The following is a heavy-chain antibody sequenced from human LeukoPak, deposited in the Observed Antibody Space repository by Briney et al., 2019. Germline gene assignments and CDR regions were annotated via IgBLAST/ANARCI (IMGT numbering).Heavy chain of an antibody. CDR3: ARDVHGDYGSGWFDP. CDR2: IMPLFGTA. Sequence: ASVKVSCKASGYTFTSYGISWVRQAPGRGLEWLGGIMPLFGTAGYAQKFQGRVTITKDESTRTVYLELTSLTSDDTAVYYCARDVHGDYGSGWFDPWGQGTLVSVSS. J-gene: IGHJ5*02. V-gene: IGHV1-69*05. D-gene: IGHD4-17*01. CDR1: GYTFTSYG.